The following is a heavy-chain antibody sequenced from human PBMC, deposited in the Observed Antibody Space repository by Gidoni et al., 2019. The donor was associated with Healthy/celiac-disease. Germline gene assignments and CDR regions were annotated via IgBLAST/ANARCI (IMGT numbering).Heavy chain of an antibody. CDR1: GFTFSSYG. CDR2: IAYAGSKK. J-gene: IGHJ6*02. D-gene: IGHD2-15*01. Sequence: QMQLVESGGGVVQPGRSLRLSCSGSGFTFSSYGMHWVRQAPGKGLEWVAVIAYAGSKKYYADSVKGRFTISRDNSKNTLYLQMNSLRAEDTAVYYCAKSPIDPGVGYYYGMDVWGQGTTVTVSS. V-gene: IGHV3-30*18. CDR3: AKSPIDPGVGYYYGMDV.